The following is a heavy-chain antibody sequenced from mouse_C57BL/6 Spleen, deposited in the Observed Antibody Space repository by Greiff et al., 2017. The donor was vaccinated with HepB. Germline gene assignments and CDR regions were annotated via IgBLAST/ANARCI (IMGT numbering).Heavy chain of an antibody. CDR2: INPYNGGT. D-gene: IGHD3-2*02. CDR1: GYTFTDYY. J-gene: IGHJ3*01. Sequence: EVQLQESGPVLVKPGASVKMSCKASGYTFTDYYMNWVKQSHGKSLEWIGVINPYNGGTSYNQKFKGKATLTVDKSSSTAYMELNSLTSEDSAVYYCARSGDSSGYGCAYWGQGTLVTVSA. CDR3: ARSGDSSGYGCAY. V-gene: IGHV1-19*01.